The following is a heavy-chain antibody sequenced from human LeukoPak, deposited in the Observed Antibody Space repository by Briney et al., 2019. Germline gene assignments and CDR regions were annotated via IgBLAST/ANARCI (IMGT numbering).Heavy chain of an antibody. J-gene: IGHJ1*01. CDR1: GFTFSSYW. D-gene: IGHD6-13*01. CDR3: ARDVSSSWYFGGSNLFQH. CDR2: INSDGSST. Sequence: GGSLRLSCAASGFTFSSYWMHWVRQAPGKGLVWVSRINSDGSSTSYADSVKGRFTISRDNAKNTLYLQMNSLRAEDTAVYYCARDVSSSWYFGGSNLFQHWGQGTLVTVSS. V-gene: IGHV3-74*01.